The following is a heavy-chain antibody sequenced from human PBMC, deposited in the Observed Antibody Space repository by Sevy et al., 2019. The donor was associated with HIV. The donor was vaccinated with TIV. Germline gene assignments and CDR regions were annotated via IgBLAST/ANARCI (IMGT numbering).Heavy chain of an antibody. D-gene: IGHD6-6*01. Sequence: GGSLRLSCAASGFIFSSYSMNWVRQAPGKGLEWISYISDSSSPRYYADSVKGRFTISRDNAKNSLYLQMNSLTAEDTAVYYCARGLGALPGYYYAMDDWGQGTTVTVSS. V-gene: IGHV3-48*01. CDR2: ISDSSSPR. CDR1: GFIFSSYS. J-gene: IGHJ6*02. CDR3: ARGLGALPGYYYAMDD.